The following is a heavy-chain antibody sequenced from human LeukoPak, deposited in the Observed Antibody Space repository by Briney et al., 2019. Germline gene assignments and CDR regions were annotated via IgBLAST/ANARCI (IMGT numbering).Heavy chain of an antibody. CDR2: IYYSGST. D-gene: IGHD3-10*01. CDR3: ARQWGAGTMVRGALGY. V-gene: IGHV4-59*08. Sequence: PSETLSLTCTVSGGSISSYYWSWIRQPPGKGLEWIGYIYYSGSTNYNPSLKSRVTISVDTSKNQFSLKLSSVTAADTAVYYCARQWGAGTMVRGALGYWGQGTLVTVSS. J-gene: IGHJ4*02. CDR1: GGSISSYY.